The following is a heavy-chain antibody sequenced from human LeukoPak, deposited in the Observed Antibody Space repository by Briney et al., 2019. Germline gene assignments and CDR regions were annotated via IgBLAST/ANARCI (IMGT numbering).Heavy chain of an antibody. J-gene: IGHJ4*02. CDR3: TTDRGGDKWLFKKIHSGSVHFDY. D-gene: IGHD3-22*01. V-gene: IGHV3-33*01. CDR1: GFIFNNYG. CDR2: IWNDGSNK. Sequence: GGSVRLSCAASGFIFNNYGMHWVRQAPGKGLEWVAAIWNDGSNKYYVDSVKGRFTISRDNSNSTLYLEMNSLRAEDTAVYYCTTDRGGDKWLFKKIHSGSVHFDYWGQGTLVTVSS.